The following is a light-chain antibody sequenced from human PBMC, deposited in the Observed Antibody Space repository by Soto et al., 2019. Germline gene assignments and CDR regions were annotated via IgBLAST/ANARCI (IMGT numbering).Light chain of an antibody. CDR1: SGDVGYYTY. V-gene: IGLV2-11*01. CDR2: DVT. J-gene: IGLJ2*01. Sequence: QPVLTQPRSVSGSPGQSVTISCTGTSGDVGYYTYVSWFQQHPGKAPKLMIYDVTKRPSGVPDRFSASKSGNTASLTISGLQAEDEADYYCCSYAGSYTFVFGGGTKLTVL. CDR3: CSYAGSYTFV.